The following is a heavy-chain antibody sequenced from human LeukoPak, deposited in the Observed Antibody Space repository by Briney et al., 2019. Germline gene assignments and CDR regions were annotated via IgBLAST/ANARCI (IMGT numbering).Heavy chain of an antibody. CDR1: GGSIGSYY. CDR2: IYYSGST. J-gene: IGHJ4*02. D-gene: IGHD3-22*01. V-gene: IGHV4-59*12. Sequence: PSETLSLTCTVSGGSIGSYYWSWIRQPPGKGLEWIGNIYYSGSTYYNPSLKSRVTISVDTSKNQFSLELSSVTAADTAVYYCARDNYYDSSGYLDYWGQGTLVTVSS. CDR3: ARDNYYDSSGYLDY.